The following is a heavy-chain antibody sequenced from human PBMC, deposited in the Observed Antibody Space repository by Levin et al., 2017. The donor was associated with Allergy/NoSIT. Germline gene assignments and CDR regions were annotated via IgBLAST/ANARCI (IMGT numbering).Heavy chain of an antibody. D-gene: IGHD3-3*01. J-gene: IGHJ5*02. CDR3: ARGVDKRRDNWFDP. V-gene: IGHV3-30-3*01. CDR2: ILYDGSNE. CDR1: GFTFSNNA. Sequence: PGGSLRLSCAASGFTFSNNAIYWVRQAPGKGLEWVAVILYDGSNEYYADSVKDRFTISRDISKTTAYLQMHSLRAEDPAIYSCARGVDKRRDNWFDPWGQGTLVTVSS.